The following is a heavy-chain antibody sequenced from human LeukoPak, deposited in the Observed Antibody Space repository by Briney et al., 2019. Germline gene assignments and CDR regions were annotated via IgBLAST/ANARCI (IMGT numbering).Heavy chain of an antibody. D-gene: IGHD6-19*01. J-gene: IGHJ6*02. V-gene: IGHV4-39*07. CDR1: GGSISGSSYY. CDR2: IYYSGST. Sequence: SETLSLTCTVSGGSISGSSYYWGWIRQPPGKGLEWIGSIYYSGSTYYNPSLKSRVTISVDTSKNQFSLKLNSVTAADTAVYYCARDPQVRAVDFYYYYYGMDVWGQGTTVTVSS. CDR3: ARDPQVRAVDFYYYYYGMDV.